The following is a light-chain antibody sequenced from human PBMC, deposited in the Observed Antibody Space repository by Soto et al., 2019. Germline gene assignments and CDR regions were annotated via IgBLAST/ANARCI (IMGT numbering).Light chain of an antibody. J-gene: IGKJ1*01. CDR1: QGIGDD. V-gene: IGKV1-17*01. Sequence: DIPMTQSPSSLSASVGDRVIITCRASQGIGDDLGWYQQKPGKAPKRLIYVASSLQSGVPSRFSGSGSGTDFTLTISSLPPDDFASYYCVQHNTYPWTFGPGTKVEVK. CDR3: VQHNTYPWT. CDR2: VAS.